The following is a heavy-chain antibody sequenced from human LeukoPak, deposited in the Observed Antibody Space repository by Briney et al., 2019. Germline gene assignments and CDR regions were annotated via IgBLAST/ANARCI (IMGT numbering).Heavy chain of an antibody. Sequence: GGSLRLSCAASGFTFCSYSMNWVRQAPGKGLEWVSSISSSSSYIYYADSVKGRFTISRDNAKNSLYLQMNSLRAEDTAVYYCARAGDYYGSGGYYKPFDYWGQGTLVTVSS. V-gene: IGHV3-21*01. D-gene: IGHD3-10*01. CDR1: GFTFCSYS. CDR3: ARAGDYYGSGGYYKPFDY. CDR2: ISSSSSYI. J-gene: IGHJ4*02.